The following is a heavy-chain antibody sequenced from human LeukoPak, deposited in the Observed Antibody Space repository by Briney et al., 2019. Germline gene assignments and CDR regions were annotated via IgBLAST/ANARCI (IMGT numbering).Heavy chain of an antibody. CDR3: AGGDPSYSGSNWGYYFDY. V-gene: IGHV4-59*08. J-gene: IGHJ4*02. Sequence: SETLSLTCTVSGGSISSYYWSWIRQPPGKGLEWIGYIYYSGSTNYNPSLKSRVTISVDTSKNQFSLKLSSVTAADTAVYYCAGGDPSYSGSNWGYYFDYWGQGTLVTVSS. CDR2: IYYSGST. CDR1: GGSISSYY. D-gene: IGHD1-26*01.